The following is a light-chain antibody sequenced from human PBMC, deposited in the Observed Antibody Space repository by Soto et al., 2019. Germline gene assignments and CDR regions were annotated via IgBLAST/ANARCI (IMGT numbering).Light chain of an antibody. J-gene: IGLJ1*01. CDR3: TSFSSSTSLYV. V-gene: IGLV2-14*01. Sequence: QSALTQPASVSGSLGQSITISCTGTTRDIAGYNHISWYQQLPGKAPKLMIYQVTIRPSGISNRFSGSKSGNTASLTISGLQAEDEADYYCTSFSSSTSLYVFGTGTKLTVL. CDR1: TRDIAGYNH. CDR2: QVT.